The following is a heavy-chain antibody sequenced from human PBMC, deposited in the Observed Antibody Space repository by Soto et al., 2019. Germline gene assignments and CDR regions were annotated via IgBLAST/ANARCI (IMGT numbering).Heavy chain of an antibody. D-gene: IGHD2-21*02. Sequence: ASVKVSCKASGYTFTSYSISWVRQAPGQGLEWMGWISAYNGNTNYAQKLQGRVTMTTDTSTSTAYMELRSLRSDDTAVYYCARRRAYCGGDCYWDDDAFDIWGQGTMVTVSS. V-gene: IGHV1-18*01. CDR3: ARRRAYCGGDCYWDDDAFDI. J-gene: IGHJ3*02. CDR1: GYTFTSYS. CDR2: ISAYNGNT.